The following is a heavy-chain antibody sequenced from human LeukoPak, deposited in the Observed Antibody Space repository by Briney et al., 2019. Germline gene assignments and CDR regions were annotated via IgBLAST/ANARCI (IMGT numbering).Heavy chain of an antibody. V-gene: IGHV4-59*01. D-gene: IGHD3-22*01. J-gene: IGHJ4*02. CDR1: GGSISDYY. Sequence: PSETLSLTCTVSGGSISDYYWSWIRQPPGKGLEWIGYIYYSGSTKYNPYLKSRVTISIDTSKNQFSLKLSSVTAADTALYYCVLSSDPTSFDYWGQGTLVTVSS. CDR3: VLSSDPTSFDY. CDR2: IYYSGST.